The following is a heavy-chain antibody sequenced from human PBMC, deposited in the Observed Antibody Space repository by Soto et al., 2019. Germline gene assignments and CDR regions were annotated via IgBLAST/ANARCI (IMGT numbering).Heavy chain of an antibody. Sequence: LSLTCAVSGVSISSGNWWTWVRQTPQRGLEYIGEIFHDGTANYYPSFERRVAISVDTSKNQFSLKLTSVTAADTAIYFCARLVYDTRLNYMYFDFWGPGALLSVSS. CDR2: IFHDGTA. CDR3: ARLVYDTRLNYMYFDF. D-gene: IGHD2-8*01. CDR1: GVSISSGNW. J-gene: IGHJ4*02. V-gene: IGHV4-4*01.